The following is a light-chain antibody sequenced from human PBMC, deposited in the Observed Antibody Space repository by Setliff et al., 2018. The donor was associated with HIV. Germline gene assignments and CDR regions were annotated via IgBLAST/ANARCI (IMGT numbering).Light chain of an antibody. CDR3: LLSYGGAYV. CDR1: TGAVTSDHY. Sequence: QAVVTQEPSLTVSPGGTVTPTCGSSTGAVTSDHYPYWFQQKPGQAPRTLIYDTSNKDSWTPARFSGSLLGGKAALTLSGAQPEDEAEYYCLLSYGGAYVFGTGTKVTVL. J-gene: IGLJ1*01. V-gene: IGLV7-46*01. CDR2: DTS.